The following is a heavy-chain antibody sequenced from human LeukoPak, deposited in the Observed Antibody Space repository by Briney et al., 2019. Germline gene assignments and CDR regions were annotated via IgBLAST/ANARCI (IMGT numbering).Heavy chain of an antibody. V-gene: IGHV3-33*01. CDR2: IWYDGSNK. J-gene: IGHJ4*02. CDR3: ARDPKLWFGELSPSYFDY. Sequence: GGSLRLSCAASGFTFSSYGMHWVRQAPGKGLEWVAVIWYDGSNKYYADSVKGRFTISRDNSKNTLYLQMNSLRAEDTAVYYCARDPKLWFGELSPSYFDYWGQGTLVTVSS. D-gene: IGHD3-10*01. CDR1: GFTFSSYG.